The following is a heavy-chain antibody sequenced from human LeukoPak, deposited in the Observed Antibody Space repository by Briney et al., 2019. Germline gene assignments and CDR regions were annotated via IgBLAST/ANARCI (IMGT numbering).Heavy chain of an antibody. CDR2: ISGSGDRT. Sequence: GGSLRLSCTVSEFTFSNYAMSWVRQTPGKGLEWVSGISGSGDRTYYADSVKGRITISRDNSRNTLYLEMNSLRADDTAVYYCAKDSGRRSSGYYGYFDYWGQGALVTVSS. D-gene: IGHD3-22*01. CDR1: EFTFSNYA. CDR3: AKDSGRRSSGYYGYFDY. V-gene: IGHV3-23*01. J-gene: IGHJ4*02.